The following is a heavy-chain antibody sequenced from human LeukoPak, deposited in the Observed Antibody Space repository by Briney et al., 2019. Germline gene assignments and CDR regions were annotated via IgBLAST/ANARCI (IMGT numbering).Heavy chain of an antibody. Sequence: PSETLSLTCTVSGGSISSSSYYWGWIRQPPGKGLEWIGSIYYSGSTYYNPSLKSRVTISVDTSKNQFSLKLSSVTAADTAVYYCARLTYYYDSSGYSELDPFDYWGQGTLVTVSS. CDR3: ARLTYYYDSSGYSELDPFDY. CDR2: IYYSGST. CDR1: GGSISSSSYY. V-gene: IGHV4-39*07. D-gene: IGHD3-22*01. J-gene: IGHJ4*02.